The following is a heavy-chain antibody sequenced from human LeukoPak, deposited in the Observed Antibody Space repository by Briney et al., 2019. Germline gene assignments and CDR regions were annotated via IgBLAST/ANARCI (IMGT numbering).Heavy chain of an antibody. Sequence: SQTLSLTCAISGDSVSSDRAAWNWIRQSPSRGLEWLGRIYYRSKWFDEYAVSVKSRITIKPDTSRNQFSLHLNSVTPEDTAVYFCARTTVYDGSKYYGLDVWGQGTTVTVSS. CDR3: ARTTVYDGSKYYGLDV. D-gene: IGHD5/OR15-5a*01. CDR1: GDSVSSDRAA. J-gene: IGHJ6*02. CDR2: IYYRSKWFD. V-gene: IGHV6-1*01.